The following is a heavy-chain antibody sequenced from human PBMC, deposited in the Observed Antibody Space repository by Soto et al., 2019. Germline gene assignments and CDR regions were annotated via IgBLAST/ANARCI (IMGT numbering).Heavy chain of an antibody. V-gene: IGHV4-31*03. Sequence: QVQLQESGPGLVKPSQTLSLTCTVSGGSISSGGYYWSWIRQHPGKGLEWIGYIYYSGSTYYNPSLKSRVTISVDTSKNQFSLKLSSVTAADTAVYYCTRGGIAAAAPPDYWGQGTLVTVSS. D-gene: IGHD6-13*01. J-gene: IGHJ4*02. CDR1: GGSISSGGYY. CDR2: IYYSGST. CDR3: TRGGIAAAAPPDY.